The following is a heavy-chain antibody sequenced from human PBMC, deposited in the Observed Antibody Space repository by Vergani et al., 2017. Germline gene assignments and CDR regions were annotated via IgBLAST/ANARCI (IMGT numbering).Heavy chain of an antibody. CDR1: GWSFSNYF. J-gene: IGHJ4*02. Sequence: QVQLQQWGAGLLKPSETLSLTCAVYGWSFSNYFWSWVRQPPGQGLEWIGEVNQRGTANYNPSLKSRVTISTDASKNHFSLKLSCVTAADTAVYYCERGCRGLTGYYLRYFDNWGQGALVAVSS. CDR2: VNQRGTA. D-gene: IGHD3-22*01. CDR3: ERGCRGLTGYYLRYFDN. V-gene: IGHV4-34*01.